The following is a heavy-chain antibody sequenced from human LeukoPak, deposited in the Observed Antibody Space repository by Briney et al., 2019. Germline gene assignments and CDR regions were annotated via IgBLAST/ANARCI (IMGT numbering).Heavy chain of an antibody. CDR3: ARGGSYGVMSAFDI. CDR1: GYTFTGYY. Sequence: ASVKVSCKASGYTFTGYYMHWVRQAPGQGLEWMGWINPNSGGTNYAQKFQGRVTMTRDMSTSTVYMELSSLRSEDTAVYYCARGGSYGVMSAFDIWGQGTMVTVSS. CDR2: INPNSGGT. J-gene: IGHJ3*02. V-gene: IGHV1-2*02. D-gene: IGHD1-26*01.